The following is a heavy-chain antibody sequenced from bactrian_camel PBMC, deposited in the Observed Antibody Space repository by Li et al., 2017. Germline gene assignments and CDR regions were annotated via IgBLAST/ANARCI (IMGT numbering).Heavy chain of an antibody. J-gene: IGHJ4*01. D-gene: IGHD2*01. CDR2: IGTDGSV. Sequence: VQLVESGGGSVQAGGSLRLSCAASGWTASIGWFRQGPGKEREMVSIIGTDGSVRYADSAKGRFTISKDNTRNTVDLQMSSLKPEDTAVYKCAAGFPYGGDSCAGLIHWGQGTQVTVS. V-gene: IGHV3S63*01. CDR3: AAGFPYGGDSCAGLIH. CDR1: GWTAS.